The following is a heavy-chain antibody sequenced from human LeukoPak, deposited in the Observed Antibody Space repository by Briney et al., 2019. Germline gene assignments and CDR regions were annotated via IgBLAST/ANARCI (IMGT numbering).Heavy chain of an antibody. D-gene: IGHD5-12*01. CDR3: ARQGYRHDRGEYYYSGLDV. J-gene: IGHJ6*02. CDR2: ISHSTTHV. V-gene: IGHV3-21*01. Sequence: GGSLRLSCAASGFTFNTYSLNWVRRAPGKGPEWVASISHSTTHVSYADSVKGRFTISRDNAKNSLYLQLDSLGVDDTAVYYCARQGYRHDRGEYYYSGLDVWGQGTTVTVSS. CDR1: GFTFNTYS.